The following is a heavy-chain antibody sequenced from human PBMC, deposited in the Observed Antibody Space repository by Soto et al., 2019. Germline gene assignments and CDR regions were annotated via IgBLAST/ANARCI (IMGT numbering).Heavy chain of an antibody. J-gene: IGHJ4*02. CDR2: IIPIFGTA. Sequence: SVKVSCKASGGTFSSYAISWVRQAPGQGLEWMGGIIPIFGTANYAQKFQGRVTITADESTSTAYMELSSLRSEDTAVYYCAQSKVGATSNYFDYWGQGTPVTVSS. D-gene: IGHD1-26*01. V-gene: IGHV1-69*13. CDR1: GGTFSSYA. CDR3: AQSKVGATSNYFDY.